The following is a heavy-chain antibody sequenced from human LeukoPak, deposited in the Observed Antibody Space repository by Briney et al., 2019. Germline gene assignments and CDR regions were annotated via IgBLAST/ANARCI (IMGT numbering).Heavy chain of an antibody. J-gene: IGHJ3*02. V-gene: IGHV1-3*01. CDR2: INAGNGNT. CDR1: GYTFTSYA. CDR3: ARALGGSVPLAFDI. Sequence: ASVKVSCKASGYTFTSYAMHWVRQAPGQRLEWMGWINAGNGNTKYSQKFQGRVTMTTDTSTSTAYMELRSLRSDDTAVYYCARALGGSVPLAFDIWGQGTMVTVSS. D-gene: IGHD2-15*01.